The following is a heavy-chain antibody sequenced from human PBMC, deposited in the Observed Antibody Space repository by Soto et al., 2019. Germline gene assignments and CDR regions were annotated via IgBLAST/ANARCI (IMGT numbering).Heavy chain of an antibody. CDR1: GFTVSSFG. CDR2: ICHDGSKK. CDR3: ARRKYGGSGSYSSWFDP. V-gene: IGHV3-33*01. D-gene: IGHD3-10*01. J-gene: IGHJ5*02. Sequence: QVQLVESGGGVVQPGRSLRLSCAASGFTVSSFGMHWVRQAPGKGLEWVARICHDGSKKYYADSVKGRFTISKHNSKNTMYLKLDSLRVEDTAVSYCARRKYGGSGSYSSWFDPWGQGTLVTVSS.